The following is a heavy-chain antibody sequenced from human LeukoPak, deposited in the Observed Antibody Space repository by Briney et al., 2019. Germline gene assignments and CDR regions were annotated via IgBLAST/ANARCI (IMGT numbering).Heavy chain of an antibody. CDR2: FDPEDGET. CDR1: GYTLTELS. D-gene: IGHD4-17*01. CDR3: ARIKDYGDSNWFDP. J-gene: IGHJ5*02. Sequence: ASVKVSCKVSGYTLTELSMHWVRQAPGKGLEWMGGFDPEDGETIYAQKFQGRVTMTEDTSTDTAYMELSSLRSDDTAVYYCARIKDYGDSNWFDPWGQGTLVTVSS. V-gene: IGHV1-24*01.